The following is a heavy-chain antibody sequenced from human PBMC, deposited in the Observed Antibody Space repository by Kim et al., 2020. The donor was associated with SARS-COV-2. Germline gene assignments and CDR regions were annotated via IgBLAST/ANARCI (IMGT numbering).Heavy chain of an antibody. V-gene: IGHV3-30*18. CDR3: AKGPDCSGGSCYPYYFDY. Sequence: GGSLRLSCAASGFTFSSYGMHWVRQAPGKGLEWVAVISYDGSNKYYADSVKGRFTISRDNSKNTLYLQMNSLRAEDTAVYYCAKGPDCSGGSCYPYYFDYWGQGTLVTVSS. J-gene: IGHJ4*02. CDR1: GFTFSSYG. CDR2: ISYDGSNK. D-gene: IGHD2-15*01.